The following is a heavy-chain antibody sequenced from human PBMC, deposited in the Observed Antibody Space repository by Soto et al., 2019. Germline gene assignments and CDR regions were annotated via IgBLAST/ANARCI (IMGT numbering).Heavy chain of an antibody. D-gene: IGHD3-22*01. CDR2: IYPGDSET. V-gene: IGHV5-51*01. CDR1: GYNCNTYW. CDR3: ASGYWGFKGFFEH. J-gene: IGHJ4*02. Sequence: GESLKISCEASGYNCNTYWIAWVRQMPGKGLEWMGMIYPGDSETKYSESFQGQVTMSVDNSLSIAYLQWRSLKASDTATYVCASGYWGFKGFFEHWGQGTLVTVSS.